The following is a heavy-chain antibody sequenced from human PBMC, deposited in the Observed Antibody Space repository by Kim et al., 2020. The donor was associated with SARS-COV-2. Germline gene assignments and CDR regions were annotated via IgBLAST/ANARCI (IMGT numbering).Heavy chain of an antibody. V-gene: IGHV4-59*08. D-gene: IGHD3-16*01. CDR3: ARHGGNHAINDAFDI. CDR2: IYYTVSSNFS. CDR1: GGSILYY. J-gene: IGHJ3*02. Sequence: SETLSLTCTVSGGSILYYWSWIRQPPGEGLEWIGYIYYTVSSNFSNYNPSLKSRVTISVDTSKNQFSLKLSSVTAADTAVYYCARHGGNHAINDAFDIWG.